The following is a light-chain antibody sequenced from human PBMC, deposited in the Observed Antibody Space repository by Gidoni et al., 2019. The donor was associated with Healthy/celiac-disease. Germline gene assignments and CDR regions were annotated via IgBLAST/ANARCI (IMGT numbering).Light chain of an antibody. CDR3: CSYAGSYTVV. J-gene: IGLJ2*01. V-gene: IGLV2-11*01. CDR2: DVS. Sequence: QSALTQPLSVSGSPGQSVTISCTGTSSDVGGYNYVPWYQQHPGKAPKLMIYDVSKRPSGVPDRFSGSKSGNTASLTSSGLQAEDEADYYCCSYAGSYTVVFGGGTKLTVL. CDR1: SSDVGGYNY.